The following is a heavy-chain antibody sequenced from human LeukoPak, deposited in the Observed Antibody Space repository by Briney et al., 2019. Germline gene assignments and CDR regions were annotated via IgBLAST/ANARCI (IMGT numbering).Heavy chain of an antibody. D-gene: IGHD3-10*01. CDR3: AKIGATDFDY. J-gene: IGHJ4*02. Sequence: GGSLRLSCAASGFTFSSYGMHWVRQAPGKGLEWVAFIRYDGNNRYYADSVKGRFTISRDNSKSTLYLQMNSLRAEDTAVYYCAKIGATDFDYWGQGTLVTVSS. V-gene: IGHV3-30*02. CDR1: GFTFSSYG. CDR2: IRYDGNNR.